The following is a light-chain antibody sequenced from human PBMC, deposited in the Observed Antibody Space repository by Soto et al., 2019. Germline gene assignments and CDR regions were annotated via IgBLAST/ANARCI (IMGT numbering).Light chain of an antibody. CDR3: MQPLQSWT. CDR2: LGS. J-gene: IGKJ1*01. V-gene: IGKV2-28*01. CDR1: QSLLHSNGYNY. Sequence: DIVMTQSPLSLPVTPAEPASISCTYSQSLLHSNGYNYLDWYLQKPGQSPQLLIYLGSNRASGVPDRFSGSGSGTDFTLKISRVEAEDVGVYYCMQPLQSWTFGQGTKVDIK.